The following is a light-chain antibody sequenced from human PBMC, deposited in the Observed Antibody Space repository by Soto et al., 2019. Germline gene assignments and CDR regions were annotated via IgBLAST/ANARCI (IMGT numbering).Light chain of an antibody. CDR2: KAS. V-gene: IGKV1-5*03. CDR3: LQYETYWT. J-gene: IGKJ1*01. Sequence: DIQMTQSPSTLSASIGDRVTITCRASQTISDWLAWHQQKPGKAPKLLIYKASSLESGVPSRFSGSGSATEFTLTISSLPPDDFATYYCLQYETYWTFGQGTKVDI. CDR1: QTISDW.